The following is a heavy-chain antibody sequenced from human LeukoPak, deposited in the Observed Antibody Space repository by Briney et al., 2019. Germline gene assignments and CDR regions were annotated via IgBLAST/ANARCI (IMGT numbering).Heavy chain of an antibody. D-gene: IGHD2-2*01. J-gene: IGHJ4*02. CDR2: ISSSSSSYI. CDR3: ARDRGDIVVVPAAHLDGALVIDY. V-gene: IGHV3-21*01. CDR1: GFTFSGYS. Sequence: GGSLRLSCAASGFTFSGYSMNWVRQAPGKGLEWVSSISSSSSSYIYYADSVKGRFTISRDNAKNSLYLQMNSLRAEDTAVYYCARDRGDIVVVPAAHLDGALVIDYWGQGTLVTVSS.